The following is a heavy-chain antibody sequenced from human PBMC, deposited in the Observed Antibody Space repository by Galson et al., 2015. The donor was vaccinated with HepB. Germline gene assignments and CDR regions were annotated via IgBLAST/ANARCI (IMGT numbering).Heavy chain of an antibody. CDR1: GFTFSSYS. CDR2: ISNIGGNK. CDR3: AKGPIELELPRRFDD. V-gene: IGHV3-23*01. Sequence: SLRLSCAASGFTFSSYSMNWVRRAPGKGLEWVSSISNIGGNKYYADSVKGRFTVSRDNSKNTLYLQMNSLKAEDTAIYYCAKGPIELELPRRFDDWGQGTLVTVSS. J-gene: IGHJ4*02. D-gene: IGHD1-26*01.